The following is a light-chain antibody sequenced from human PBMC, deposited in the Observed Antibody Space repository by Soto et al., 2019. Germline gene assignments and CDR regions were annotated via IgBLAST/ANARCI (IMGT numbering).Light chain of an antibody. CDR2: DAS. CDR1: QSVGRY. J-gene: IGKJ1*01. Sequence: EIVLTQSPAILSLSPGERATLSCRASQSVGRYLVWYQQKPGQAPSLLIYDASNRATGVPARFSGSGSGTDFTLTISSIESEDFAVYYCQHRNNWPWMLGQGTRVEIK. V-gene: IGKV3-11*01. CDR3: QHRNNWPWM.